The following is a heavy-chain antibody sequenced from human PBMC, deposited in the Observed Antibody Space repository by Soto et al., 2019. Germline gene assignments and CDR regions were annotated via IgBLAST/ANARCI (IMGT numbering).Heavy chain of an antibody. CDR2: ISAYNGNT. V-gene: IGHV1-18*01. Sequence: EASVKVSCKASGYTFTSYGISWVRQAPGQGLEWMGWISAYNGNTNYAQKLQGRVTMTTDTSTSTAYMELRSLRSDDTAVYYCARMMTGYCSGGSCFDYWGQGTLVTVSS. D-gene: IGHD2-15*01. CDR3: ARMMTGYCSGGSCFDY. J-gene: IGHJ4*02. CDR1: GYTFTSYG.